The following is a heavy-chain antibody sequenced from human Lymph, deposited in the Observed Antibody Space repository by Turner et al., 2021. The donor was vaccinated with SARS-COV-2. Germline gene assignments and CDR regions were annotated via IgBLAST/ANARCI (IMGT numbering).Heavy chain of an antibody. J-gene: IGHJ4*02. Sequence: EVQLVESGGGLIQPGGSLRLSCAASEFTVSSNYMSWVRQAPGKGLEWVSIIYSGGSTYYADSVKSRFTISRDNSKNTLYLQMNSLRAEDTAVYYCARVLPYGDYFDYWGQGTLVTVSS. V-gene: IGHV3-53*01. CDR3: ARVLPYGDYFDY. D-gene: IGHD4-17*01. CDR1: EFTVSSNY. CDR2: IYSGGST.